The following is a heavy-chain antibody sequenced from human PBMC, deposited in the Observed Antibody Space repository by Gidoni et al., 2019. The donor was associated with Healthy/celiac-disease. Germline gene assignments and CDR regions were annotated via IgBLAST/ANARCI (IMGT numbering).Heavy chain of an antibody. V-gene: IGHV3-66*02. CDR3: ARVQRSGSYLPFDY. Sequence: EVQLVESGGGLVQPGGSMRLSCAASGFTVSSNYMSCVRQAPGKGLEWVSVIYSGGSTYYADSVKGRFTISRDNSKNTLYLQMNSLRAEATAVYYCARVQRSGSYLPFDYWGQGTLVTVSS. CDR2: IYSGGST. D-gene: IGHD1-26*01. J-gene: IGHJ4*02. CDR1: GFTVSSNY.